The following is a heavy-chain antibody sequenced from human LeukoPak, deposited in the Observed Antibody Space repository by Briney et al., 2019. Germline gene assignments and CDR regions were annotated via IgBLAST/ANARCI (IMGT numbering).Heavy chain of an antibody. J-gene: IGHJ4*02. Sequence: GGSLRLSCAASGFTVSSNYMSWARQAPGKGLEWVSTISDSGGSTYNADSVKGRFTISRDNSKNTLYLQMISLRVEDTAVYYCAKTYYSSGSYYHFEYWGQGTQVTVSS. V-gene: IGHV3-23*01. CDR2: ISDSGGST. CDR3: AKTYYSSGSYYHFEY. D-gene: IGHD3-10*01. CDR1: GFTVSSNY.